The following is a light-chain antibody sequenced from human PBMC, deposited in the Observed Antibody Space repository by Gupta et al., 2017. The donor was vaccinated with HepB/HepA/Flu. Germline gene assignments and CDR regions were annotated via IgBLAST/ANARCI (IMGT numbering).Light chain of an antibody. CDR1: SSNIGGNY. Sequence: QSVLTQPPSASGTPGQRVTISCSGSSSNIGGNYVYWYQQIPGTAPKLLIHRNNQRPSGVPARFSGSKSATSASLAIIWLPAEDEADYYCAAEDDSRSGVVFGGGTRLTVL. J-gene: IGLJ2*01. CDR3: AAEDDSRSGVV. V-gene: IGLV1-47*01. CDR2: RNN.